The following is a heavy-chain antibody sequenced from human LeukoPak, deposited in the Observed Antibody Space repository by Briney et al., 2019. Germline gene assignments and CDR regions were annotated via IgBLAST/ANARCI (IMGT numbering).Heavy chain of an antibody. CDR3: ARDQESSGWYDY. J-gene: IGHJ4*02. D-gene: IGHD6-19*01. CDR2: ISYDGSNK. V-gene: IGHV3-30*19. Sequence: GGSLRLSCEVSGFTFRRYWMHWVRQAPGKGLEWVAVISYDGSNKYYADSVKGRFTISRDNSKNTLYLQMNSLRAEDTAVYYCARDQESSGWYDYWGQGTLVTVSS. CDR1: GFTFRRYW.